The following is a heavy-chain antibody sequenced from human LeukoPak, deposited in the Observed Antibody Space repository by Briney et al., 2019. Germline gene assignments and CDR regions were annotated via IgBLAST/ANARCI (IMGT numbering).Heavy chain of an antibody. Sequence: GGSLRLSCAASGFTFSSYWMSWVRQAPGKGLEWVANIKQDGSEKYYVDSVEGRFTISRDNAKNSLYLQMNSLRAEDTAVYYCASDVRTYYYDSSGPGAFDIWGQGTMVTVSS. V-gene: IGHV3-7*01. CDR1: GFTFSSYW. CDR2: IKQDGSEK. CDR3: ASDVRTYYYDSSGPGAFDI. D-gene: IGHD3-22*01. J-gene: IGHJ3*02.